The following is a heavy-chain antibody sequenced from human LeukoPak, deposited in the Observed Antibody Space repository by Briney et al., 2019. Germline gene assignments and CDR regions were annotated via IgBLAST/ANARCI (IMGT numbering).Heavy chain of an antibody. CDR3: ARDLYRYWYFDL. Sequence: SETLSLTCTVSGGSISSSSYYWGWIRQPPGKGLEWIGSIYYSGSTYYNPSLKSRVTISVDTSKNQFSLKLSSVTAADTAVYYCARDLYRYWYFDLWGRGTLVTVSS. CDR2: IYYSGST. CDR1: GGSISSSSYY. V-gene: IGHV4-39*07. J-gene: IGHJ2*01. D-gene: IGHD4-11*01.